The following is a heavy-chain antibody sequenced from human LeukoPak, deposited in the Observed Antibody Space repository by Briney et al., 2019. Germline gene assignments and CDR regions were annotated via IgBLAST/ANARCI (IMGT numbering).Heavy chain of an antibody. CDR3: ARTLRGRLLSVYYFDY. Sequence: SETLSLTCAVSGYSISSGYYWGWIRQPPGKGLEWIGSIYHSGSTYYNPSLKRRVTISVDTSKNQFSLKLSSVTAADTAVYYCARTLRGRLLSVYYFDYWGQGTLVTVSS. J-gene: IGHJ4*02. CDR1: GYSISSGYY. D-gene: IGHD2-2*01. CDR2: IYHSGST. V-gene: IGHV4-38-2*01.